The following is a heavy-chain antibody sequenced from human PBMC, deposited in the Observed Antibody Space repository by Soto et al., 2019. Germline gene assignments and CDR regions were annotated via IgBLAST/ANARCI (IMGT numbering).Heavy chain of an antibody. V-gene: IGHV4-4*07. CDR1: GGSISSYY. CDR3: ARVPYSSSWYDY. D-gene: IGHD6-13*01. Sequence: SETLSLTCTVSGGSISSYYWCWIRQPAGKGLEWIGRIYTSGSTNYNPSLKSRVTMSVDTSKNQFSLKLSSVTAADTAVYYCARVPYSSSWYDYWGQGTLVTVSS. J-gene: IGHJ4*02. CDR2: IYTSGST.